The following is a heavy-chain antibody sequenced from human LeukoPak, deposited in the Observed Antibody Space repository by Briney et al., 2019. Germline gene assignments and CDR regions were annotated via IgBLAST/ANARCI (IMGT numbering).Heavy chain of an antibody. D-gene: IGHD3-22*01. J-gene: IGHJ3*02. CDR1: GFTFSSYA. CDR3: ARDKRTDSSGYYSDAFDI. CDR2: ISGSGGST. V-gene: IGHV3-23*01. Sequence: GGSLRLSCAASGFTFSSYAMSWVRQAPGKGLEWVSAISGSGGSTYYSDSVKGRFTISKDNSKNTLYLQMNSLRAEDTAVYYCARDKRTDSSGYYSDAFDIWGQGTMVTVSP.